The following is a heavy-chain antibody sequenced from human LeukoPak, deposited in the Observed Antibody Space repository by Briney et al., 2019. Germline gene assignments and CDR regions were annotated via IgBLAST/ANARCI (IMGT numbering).Heavy chain of an antibody. CDR2: ISAYNGNT. CDR1: GYTFTSYG. CDR3: ARIPVYSSSWYFDY. V-gene: IGHV1-18*01. J-gene: IGHJ4*02. D-gene: IGHD6-13*01. Sequence: GASVKVSCKASGYTFTSYGISWVRQAPGQGLEWMGWISAYNGNTNYAQKLRGRVTMTTDTSTSTAYMELRSLRSDDTAVYYCARIPVYSSSWYFDYWGQGTLVTVSS.